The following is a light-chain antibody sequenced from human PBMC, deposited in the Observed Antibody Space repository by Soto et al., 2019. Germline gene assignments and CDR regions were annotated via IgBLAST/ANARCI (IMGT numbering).Light chain of an antibody. Sequence: QSALAKPASVSGSPGQSITISCTGTSSDIGHYDYVSWYQQHPGKAPKLMIYHVTYRPLGVSNRYSGSKSGNSASLTISGLQADDEAHYYCCSLTNSHTYVFGSGTKLTV. CDR1: SSDIGHYDY. J-gene: IGLJ1*01. CDR3: CSLTNSHTYV. CDR2: HVT. V-gene: IGLV2-14*03.